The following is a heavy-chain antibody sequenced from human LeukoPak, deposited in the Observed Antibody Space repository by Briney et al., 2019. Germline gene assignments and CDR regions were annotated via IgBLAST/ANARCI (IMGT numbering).Heavy chain of an antibody. CDR1: GGSISSGDYY. J-gene: IGHJ4*02. D-gene: IGHD3-22*01. Sequence: SQTLSLTCTVSGGSISSGDYYWSWIRQPPGKGLEWIGYIYYSGRTYYNPSLKSRVTISVDTSKNQFSLKLSSVTAADTAVYYCASVVRYYYDSSGYYRDYWGQGTLVTVSS. CDR3: ASVVRYYYDSSGYYRDY. CDR2: IYYSGRT. V-gene: IGHV4-30-4*01.